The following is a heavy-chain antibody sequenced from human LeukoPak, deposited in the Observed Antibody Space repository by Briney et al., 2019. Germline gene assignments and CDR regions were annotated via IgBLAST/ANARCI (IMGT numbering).Heavy chain of an antibody. D-gene: IGHD5-18*01. J-gene: IGHJ3*02. CDR2: ISSSSSTI. CDR1: GFTFSTYS. CDR3: ARGGYSYSDAFDI. V-gene: IGHV3-48*01. Sequence: GGSLRLSCAASGFTFSTYSMNWVRQAPGKGLEWVSYISSSSSTIYYADSVKGRFTISRDNAKNSLYLQMNSLRAEDTAVYYCARGGYSYSDAFDIWGQGTMVTVSS.